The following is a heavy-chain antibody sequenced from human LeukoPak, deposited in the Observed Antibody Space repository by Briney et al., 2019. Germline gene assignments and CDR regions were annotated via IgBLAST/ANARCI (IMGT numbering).Heavy chain of an antibody. V-gene: IGHV1-2*02. Sequence: ASVKVSCKASGYTFTGYYMHWVRQAPGQGLEWMGWINPNSGGTNYAQKFQGRVTMTRDTSISTAYMELSRLRSDDTAVYYCATTPRYSSSTNWFDPWGQGTLVTVSS. CDR3: ATTPRYSSSTNWFDP. D-gene: IGHD6-6*01. J-gene: IGHJ5*02. CDR2: INPNSGGT. CDR1: GYTFTGYY.